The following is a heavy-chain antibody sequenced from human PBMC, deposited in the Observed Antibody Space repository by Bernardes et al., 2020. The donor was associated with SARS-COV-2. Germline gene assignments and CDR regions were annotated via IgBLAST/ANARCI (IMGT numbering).Heavy chain of an antibody. CDR2: ITANGGST. CDR1: GFTFTSYA. J-gene: IGHJ6*02. D-gene: IGHD6-6*01. Sequence: GGSLRLSCAASGFTFTSYAMSWVRQIPGKGLEWVSAITANGGSTYYAESVKGRFTISRDNSRNTLYLEMNSLRAEDTAVYYCSKNAKYSSSSMEVWGQGTTVTVS. CDR3: SKNAKYSSSSMEV. V-gene: IGHV3-23*01.